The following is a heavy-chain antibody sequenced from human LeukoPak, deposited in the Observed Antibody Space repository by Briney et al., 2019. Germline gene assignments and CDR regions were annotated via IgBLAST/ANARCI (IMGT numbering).Heavy chain of an antibody. CDR3: AKYCGADCFSGIDH. J-gene: IGHJ4*02. D-gene: IGHD2-21*02. Sequence: PGGSLRLSCVASGFTSSNYAMTWVRQAPGKGLEWASTVSGPGTDTYYVDSLKGRFTISRDNSKQTVYLQMKNLRHEDTAIYYCAKYCGADCFSGIDHWGQGTLVTVSS. V-gene: IGHV3-23*01. CDR1: GFTSSNYA. CDR2: VSGPGTDT.